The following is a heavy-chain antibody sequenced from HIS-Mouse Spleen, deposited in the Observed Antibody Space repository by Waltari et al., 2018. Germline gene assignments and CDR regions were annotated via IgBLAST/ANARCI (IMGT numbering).Heavy chain of an antibody. CDR2: ISWNSGSI. CDR3: AKVRSVGYCGGDCSNDAFDI. V-gene: IGHV3-9*01. J-gene: IGHJ3*02. Sequence: EVQLVESGGGLVQPGRSLRLSCAASGFTFDDYAMHWVRQAPGKGLEGVSGISWNSGSIGYADSVKGRFTISRDNAKNSLYLQMNSLRAEDTALYYCAKVRSVGYCGGDCSNDAFDIWGQGTMVTVSS. D-gene: IGHD2-21*02. CDR1: GFTFDDYA.